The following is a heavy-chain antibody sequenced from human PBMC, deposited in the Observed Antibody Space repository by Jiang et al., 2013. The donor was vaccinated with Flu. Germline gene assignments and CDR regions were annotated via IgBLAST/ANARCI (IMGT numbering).Heavy chain of an antibody. CDR2: MDPNSGGT. CDR3: ARDRRWLQLGAFDI. CDR1: GYTFTDHY. J-gene: IGHJ3*02. Sequence: EVKKPGASVRVSCKASGYTFTDHYIHWMRQAPGQGLEWLGWMDPNSGGTNYAQKFQGRVTMTRDTSISTAYMELSRLRSDDTAVYYCARDRRWLQLGAFDIWGQGTMVTVSS. D-gene: IGHD5-24*01. V-gene: IGHV1-2*02.